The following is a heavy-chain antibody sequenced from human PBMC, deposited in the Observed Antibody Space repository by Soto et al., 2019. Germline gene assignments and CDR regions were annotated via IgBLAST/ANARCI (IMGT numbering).Heavy chain of an antibody. V-gene: IGHV3-21*06. D-gene: IGHD3-22*01. CDR3: ARDLSRPQKSYYDSTGDADY. Sequence: EERLVESGGGLVKPGGSLRLSCVASEFSFNMYTMNWVRQAPGKGLEWVSSISSSSGDIFYADSVKGRFTISRDNAKNSLNLQMNSLRAEDTAVYYCARDLSRPQKSYYDSTGDADYWGQGTLVTVSS. CDR2: ISSSSGDI. J-gene: IGHJ4*02. CDR1: EFSFNMYT.